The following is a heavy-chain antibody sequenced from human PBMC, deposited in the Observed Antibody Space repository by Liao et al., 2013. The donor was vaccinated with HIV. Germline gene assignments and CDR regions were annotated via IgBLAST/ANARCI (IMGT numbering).Heavy chain of an antibody. CDR2: IYPSGST. CDR1: GGSISSGSYY. CDR3: ARGTIFGPDY. J-gene: IGHJ4*02. V-gene: IGHV4-61*02. D-gene: IGHD3-3*01. Sequence: QVQLQESGPGLVKPSQTLSLTCTVSGGSISSGSYYWSWIRQPAGKGLEWIGRIYPSGSTNYNPSLKSRVTISVDTSKNQFSLKLSSVTAADTAVYYCARGTIFGPDYWGQGTLVTVSS.